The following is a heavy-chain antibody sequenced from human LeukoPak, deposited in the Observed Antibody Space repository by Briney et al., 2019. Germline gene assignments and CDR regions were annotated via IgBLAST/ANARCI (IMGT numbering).Heavy chain of an antibody. J-gene: IGHJ3*02. Sequence: GGSLRLSCAASGFTFSSYAMSWVRQAPGKGLEWVSAISGSGGSTYYADSVKGRFTISRDNSKNTLYLQMNSLRAEDTAVYYCAKGVVLRFLEGSYSAFDIWGQGTMVTVSS. CDR1: GFTFSSYA. CDR3: AKGVVLRFLEGSYSAFDI. V-gene: IGHV3-23*01. D-gene: IGHD3-3*01. CDR2: ISGSGGST.